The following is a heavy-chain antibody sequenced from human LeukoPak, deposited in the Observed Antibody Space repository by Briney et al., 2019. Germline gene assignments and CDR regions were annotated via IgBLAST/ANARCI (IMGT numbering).Heavy chain of an antibody. J-gene: IGHJ4*02. CDR1: GYTFTSYY. CDR3: ARVPPKGSGSYPLDY. Sequence: ASVKVSCKASGYTFTSYYMHWVRQAPGQGLEWMGKINPSGGSTSYAQKFQGRVTMTRDTSTSTVYMELSSLRSEDTAVYYCARVPPKGSGSYPLDYWGQGTLVTVSS. CDR2: INPSGGST. V-gene: IGHV1-46*01. D-gene: IGHD3-10*01.